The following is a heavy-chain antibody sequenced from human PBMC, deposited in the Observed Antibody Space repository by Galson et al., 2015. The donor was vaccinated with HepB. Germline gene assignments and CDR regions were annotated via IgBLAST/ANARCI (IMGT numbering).Heavy chain of an antibody. CDR3: ARTYGSGNLDSDY. V-gene: IGHV1-3*01. CDR1: GYLFTTFD. J-gene: IGHJ4*02. CDR2: INAGNDKT. D-gene: IGHD3-10*01. Sequence: SVKVSCKASGYLFTTFDMHWVRQTPGQRLEWMGWINAGNDKTKYSQELQGRVTITRDTSASIVYMELSSLRSEDTAVYYCARTYGSGNLDSDYWGQGTLVTVSS.